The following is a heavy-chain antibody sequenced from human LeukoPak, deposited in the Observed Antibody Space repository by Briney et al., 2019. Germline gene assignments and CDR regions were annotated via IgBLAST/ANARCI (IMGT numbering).Heavy chain of an antibody. D-gene: IGHD3-22*01. CDR3: AKDMIVVVDY. J-gene: IGHJ4*02. CDR1: GLTFTSYW. V-gene: IGHV3-7*03. CDR2: INQDGSEK. Sequence: GGSLRLSCAASGLTFTSYWMSWVRQAPGKGLEWVANINQDGSEKYYVDSVKGRFTISRDNSKNTLYLQMNSLRAEDTAVYYCAKDMIVVVDYWGQGTLVTVSS.